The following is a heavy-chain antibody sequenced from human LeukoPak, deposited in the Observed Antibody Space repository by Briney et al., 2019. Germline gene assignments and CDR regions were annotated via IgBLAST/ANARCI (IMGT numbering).Heavy chain of an antibody. Sequence: SETLSLTCTVSGGSIGSYYWSWIRQPPGKGLEWIGYIYYSGSTNYNPSLKSRVTISVDTSKNQFSLKLSSVTAADTAVYYCARHLSTFDYWGQGTLVTVSS. CDR1: GGSIGSYY. J-gene: IGHJ4*02. CDR2: IYYSGST. V-gene: IGHV4-59*08. CDR3: ARHLSTFDY. D-gene: IGHD2/OR15-2a*01.